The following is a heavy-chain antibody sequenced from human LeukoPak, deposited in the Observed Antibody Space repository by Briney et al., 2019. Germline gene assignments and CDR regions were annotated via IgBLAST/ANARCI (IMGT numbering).Heavy chain of an antibody. CDR1: GFTFTTSA. D-gene: IGHD3-10*01. CDR3: VKSPAGAGFDY. CDR2: ISPNGGRT. V-gene: IGHV3-64*03. J-gene: IGHJ4*02. Sequence: GGSLRLSCSASGFTFTTSAMHWVRQAPGKGLEYISYISPNGGRTYYADSLKGRFTISRDNSKNTLYLQMSSLRAEDTAVYYCVKSPAGAGFDYWGQGTLVTVSS.